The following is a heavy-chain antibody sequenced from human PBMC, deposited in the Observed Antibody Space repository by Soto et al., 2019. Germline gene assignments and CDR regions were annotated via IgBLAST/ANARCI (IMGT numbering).Heavy chain of an antibody. Sequence: EVQLVESGGGLVKPGGSLRLSCAASGFTFSSYSMNWVRQAPGKGLEWVSSISSSSSYIYYADSVKGRFAISRDNAKNSLYLQMNSLRAEDTAVYYCARDEIAKEFDYWGQGTLVTVSS. CDR1: GFTFSSYS. D-gene: IGHD6-13*01. CDR3: ARDEIAKEFDY. V-gene: IGHV3-21*01. CDR2: ISSSSSYI. J-gene: IGHJ4*02.